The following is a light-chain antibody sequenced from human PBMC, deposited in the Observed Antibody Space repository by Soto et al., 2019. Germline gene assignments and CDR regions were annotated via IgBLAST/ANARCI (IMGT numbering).Light chain of an antibody. CDR3: QQYKNWPHT. CDR2: GAS. Sequence: EIVLTQSPGTLSFSPGERATLSCRASQSVSSNLAWYQQKPGQSPRLLIYGASTRATGIPARFSGSGSGTEFTLTINSLQSEDFAVYYCQQYKNWPHTFGQGTKVDIK. V-gene: IGKV3-15*01. CDR1: QSVSSN. J-gene: IGKJ2*01.